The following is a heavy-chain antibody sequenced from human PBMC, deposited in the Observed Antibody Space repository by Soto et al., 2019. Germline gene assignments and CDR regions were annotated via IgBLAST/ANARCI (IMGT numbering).Heavy chain of an antibody. CDR1: GYTSTSYA. Sequence: ASVKVSCKASGYTSTSYAMHWVRQAPGQRLEWMGWINAGNGNTKYSQKFQGRVTITRDTSASTAYMELSSLRSEDTAVYYCAAEYNWNYNPPEFDYWGQGTLVTVSS. D-gene: IGHD1-7*01. CDR3: AAEYNWNYNPPEFDY. V-gene: IGHV1-3*01. CDR2: INAGNGNT. J-gene: IGHJ4*02.